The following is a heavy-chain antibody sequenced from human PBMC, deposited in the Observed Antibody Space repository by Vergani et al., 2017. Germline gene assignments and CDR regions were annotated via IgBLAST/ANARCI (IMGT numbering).Heavy chain of an antibody. D-gene: IGHD2-21*01. CDR3: ARVARGAYCGGDCAGNFTYYYYYMDV. J-gene: IGHJ6*03. CDR1: GGTFSSYA. CDR2: ISPIFGTA. Sequence: QVQLVQSGAEVKKPGSSVKVSCKASGGTFSSYAISWVRQAPGQGLEWMGGISPIFGTANYAQKFQGRVTITADESTSTAYMELSSLRSEDTAVYYCARVARGAYCGGDCAGNFTYYYYYMDVWGKGTTVTVSS. V-gene: IGHV1-69*12.